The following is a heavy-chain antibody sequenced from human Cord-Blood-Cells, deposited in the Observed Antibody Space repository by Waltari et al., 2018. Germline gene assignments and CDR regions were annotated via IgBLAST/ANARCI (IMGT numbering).Heavy chain of an antibody. J-gene: IGHJ4*02. CDR1: GFTFSSYS. CDR2: ISSSSSYI. Sequence: EVQLVESGGGLVKPGGSLSLSCTASGFTFSSYSMTWVCQAPGKGLEWVSSISSSSSYIYYADSVKGRFTISRDNAKNSLYLQMNSLRAEDTAVYYCARDGLSTNFGFDYWGQGTLVTVSS. D-gene: IGHD2-2*01. CDR3: ARDGLSTNFGFDY. V-gene: IGHV3-21*01.